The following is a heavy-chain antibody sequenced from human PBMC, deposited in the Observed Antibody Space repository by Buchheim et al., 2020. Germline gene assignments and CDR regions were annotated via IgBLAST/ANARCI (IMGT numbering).Heavy chain of an antibody. CDR2: IFSSGHT. V-gene: IGHV4-4*02. D-gene: IGHD3-16*01. Sequence: QVQLQESGPGLVKPSGTLSLTCTVSGDSISTNKWWSWVRQPPGKGLEWIGEIFSSGHTNFNPSLKSRVTMSLDKSKNQFSLKLSSVTAGDTAVYYCARSVTGNFDYWGQGTL. J-gene: IGHJ4*02. CDR1: GDSISTNKW. CDR3: ARSVTGNFDY.